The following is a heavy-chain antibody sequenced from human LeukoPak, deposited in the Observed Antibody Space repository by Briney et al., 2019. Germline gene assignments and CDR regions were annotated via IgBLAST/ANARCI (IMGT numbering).Heavy chain of an antibody. CDR1: GGSISSGGYS. V-gene: IGHV4-30-2*01. D-gene: IGHD6-13*01. CDR2: IYHSGST. CDR3: ARSGIAAAGHYLDY. Sequence: SETLSLTCTVSGGSISSGGYSWSWIRQPPGKGLEWIGYIYHSGSTYYNPSLKSRVTISVDRSKNQFSLKLSSVTAADTAVYYCARSGIAAAGHYLDYWGQGTLVAVSS. J-gene: IGHJ4*02.